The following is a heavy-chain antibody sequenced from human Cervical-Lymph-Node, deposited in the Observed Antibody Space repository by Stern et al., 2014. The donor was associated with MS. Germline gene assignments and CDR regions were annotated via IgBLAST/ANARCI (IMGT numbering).Heavy chain of an antibody. Sequence: MQLVESGAEVRKPGSSVKVSCEASGGAISSYTVTWVRQAPGQGLEWMGRFKPFVELESYAQKVQGRVMISGDTSKTIAHMELTSLRSDDTAIYYCAKEVFPMGGVEGDAYDIWGQGTRVIVSS. J-gene: IGHJ3*02. CDR2: FKPFVELE. D-gene: IGHD3-16*01. CDR1: GGAISSYT. V-gene: IGHV1-69*09. CDR3: AKEVFPMGGVEGDAYDI.